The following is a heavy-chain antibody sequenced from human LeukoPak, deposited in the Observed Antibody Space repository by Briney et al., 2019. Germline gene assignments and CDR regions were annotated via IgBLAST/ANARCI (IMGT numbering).Heavy chain of an antibody. CDR2: IFTSGSA. V-gene: IGHV4-4*07. Sequence: LETLSLTCTGSGGSITNYYWNWIRQPAGKGLEWIGLIFTSGSANYNPSLESRVTMSVDTSKNQFSLNLTSVTAADTAVYYCARVRAKMTPFGFVTTHFDLWGQGILVTVSS. D-gene: IGHD3-3*01. J-gene: IGHJ4*02. CDR3: ARVRAKMTPFGFVTTHFDL. CDR1: GGSITNYY.